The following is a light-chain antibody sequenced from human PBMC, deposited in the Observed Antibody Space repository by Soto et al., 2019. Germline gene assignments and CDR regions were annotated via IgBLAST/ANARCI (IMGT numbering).Light chain of an antibody. Sequence: EIVLTQSPVTRSLSPGERATLSCRASQSVSSYLAWYQQKPGQAPRLLIYDASNRAAGIPARFSGSGSGTDFTLTISSLEPEDFAVYYCQQRSNWPLTFGGGTKVDIK. J-gene: IGKJ4*01. V-gene: IGKV3-11*01. CDR3: QQRSNWPLT. CDR1: QSVSSY. CDR2: DAS.